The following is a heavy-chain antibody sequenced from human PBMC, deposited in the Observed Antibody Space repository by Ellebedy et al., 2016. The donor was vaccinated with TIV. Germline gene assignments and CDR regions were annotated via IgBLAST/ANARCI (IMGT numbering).Heavy chain of an antibody. D-gene: IGHD6-19*01. CDR1: GGSISSSSYY. CDR2: IYYSGST. V-gene: IGHV4-39*01. Sequence: MPSETLSLTCTVSGGSISSSSYYWGWIRQPPGKGLEWIGSIYYSGSTYYNPSLKSRVTISVDTSKNQFSLKLSSVTAADTAVYYCARYSSGWSHYWGQGTLVTVSS. CDR3: ARYSSGWSHY. J-gene: IGHJ4*02.